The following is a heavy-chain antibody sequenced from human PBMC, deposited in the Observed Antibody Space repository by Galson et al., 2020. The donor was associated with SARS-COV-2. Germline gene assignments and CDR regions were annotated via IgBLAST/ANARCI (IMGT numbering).Heavy chain of an antibody. CDR2: ISWNSGSI. CDR3: AKTGGVDDAFDI. Sequence: PGGSLRLSCAASGFTFDDYAMHWVRQAPGKGLEWVSGISWNSGSIGYADSVKGRFTISRDNAKNSLYLQMNSLRAEDTALYYCAKTGGVDDAFDIWGQGTMVTVSS. D-gene: IGHD2-15*01. CDR1: GFTFDDYA. J-gene: IGHJ3*02. V-gene: IGHV3-9*01.